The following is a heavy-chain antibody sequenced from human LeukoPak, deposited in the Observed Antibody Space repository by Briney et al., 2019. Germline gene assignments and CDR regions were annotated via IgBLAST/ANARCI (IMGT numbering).Heavy chain of an antibody. J-gene: IGHJ4*02. CDR2: ISGSGGST. CDR1: GFTFSSYA. D-gene: IGHD6-13*01. V-gene: IGHV3-23*01. Sequence: GGSLRLSCAASGFTFSSYAMSWVRQAPGKGLEWVSAISGSGGSTYYADSVKGRFTISRDNSKNTLYLQMNSLRAEDTAVYYCARGKGPIAAAALEDYWGQGTLVTVSS. CDR3: ARGKGPIAAAALEDY.